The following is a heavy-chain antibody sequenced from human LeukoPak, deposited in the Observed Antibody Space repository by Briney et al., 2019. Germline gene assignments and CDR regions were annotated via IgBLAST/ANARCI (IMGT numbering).Heavy chain of an antibody. V-gene: IGHV3-66*01. D-gene: IGHD4-11*01. Sequence: GGSLGLSCAASGFTVNTNYMSWVRQAPGKGLEWVSVIYSGGSTYYGDSVKGRFTISRDNAKSTVYLQMNSLRVEDTAVYYCGNHDYSDYYGGQGTLVTVSA. CDR1: GFTVNTNY. CDR3: GNHDYSDYY. CDR2: IYSGGST. J-gene: IGHJ4*02.